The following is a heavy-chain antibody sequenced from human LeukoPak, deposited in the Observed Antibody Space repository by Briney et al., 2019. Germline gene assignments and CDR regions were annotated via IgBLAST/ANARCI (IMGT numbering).Heavy chain of an antibody. CDR1: GVSISSYY. CDR3: AKSIVGATNWFDP. V-gene: IGHV4-59*01. Sequence: SETLSLTCTVSGVSISSYYWSWIRQPPGKGLEWIGYIYYSGSTNYNPSLKSRVTISVDTSKNQFSLKLSSVTAADTAVYYCAKSIVGATNWFDPWGQGTLVTVSS. J-gene: IGHJ5*02. D-gene: IGHD1-26*01. CDR2: IYYSGST.